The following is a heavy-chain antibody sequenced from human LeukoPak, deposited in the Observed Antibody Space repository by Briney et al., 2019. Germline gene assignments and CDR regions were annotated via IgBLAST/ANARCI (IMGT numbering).Heavy chain of an antibody. CDR3: IGSGGWPGY. Sequence: GGSLRLSCAASGFTFSSYWMHSVRQAPGKGLVWVSRIASDGSTVYADSVKGRFTISRDNAKDTVYLQMNSLRVEDTAVYYCIGSGGWPGYWGQGTLVTVSS. CDR1: GFTFSSYW. CDR2: IASDGST. J-gene: IGHJ4*02. D-gene: IGHD1-26*01. V-gene: IGHV3-74*01.